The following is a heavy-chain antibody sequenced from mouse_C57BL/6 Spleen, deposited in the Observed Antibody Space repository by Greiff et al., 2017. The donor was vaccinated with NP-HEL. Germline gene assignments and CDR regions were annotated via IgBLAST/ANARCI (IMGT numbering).Heavy chain of an antibody. V-gene: IGHV1-54*01. CDR3: ARNHYYGSSYWYFGV. Sequence: QVQLQQSGAELVRPGTSVKVSCKASGYAFTNYLIEWVKQRPGQGLEWIGVINPGSGGTNYNEKFKGKATLTADKYSSTAYMQLSSLTSEDSAVYFCARNHYYGSSYWYFGVWGTGTTVTVSS. D-gene: IGHD1-1*01. CDR1: GYAFTNYL. J-gene: IGHJ1*03. CDR2: INPGSGGT.